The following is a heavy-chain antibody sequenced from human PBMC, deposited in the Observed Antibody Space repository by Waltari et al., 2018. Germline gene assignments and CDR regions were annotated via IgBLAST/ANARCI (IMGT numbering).Heavy chain of an antibody. CDR3: VSTRSGGSPTLRDWFDP. Sequence: QLQLQESGPGLVKPSETLSLTCTVSGGSISSSSYYWGWIRQPPGKGLEWIGSIYYSGSTYYNPSLKSRVTISVDTSKNQFSLKLSSGTAADTAVYYCVSTRSGGSPTLRDWFDPWGQGTLVTVSS. V-gene: IGHV4-39*07. CDR1: GGSISSSSYY. CDR2: IYYSGST. D-gene: IGHD2-15*01. J-gene: IGHJ5*02.